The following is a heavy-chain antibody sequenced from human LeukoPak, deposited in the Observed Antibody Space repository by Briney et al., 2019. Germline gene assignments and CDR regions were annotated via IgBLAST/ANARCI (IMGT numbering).Heavy chain of an antibody. D-gene: IGHD1-14*01. J-gene: IGHJ4*02. V-gene: IGHV3-53*01. CDR1: GFTVSSNY. CDR3: AKGGLTTPLHY. Sequence: GGSLRLSCAASGFTVSSNYMSWVRQAPGKGLEWVSVIHTGGSTYYADSVKGRFTISRDTSNNTLYLQMNSLRAEDTAVYYCAKGGLTTPLHYWGQGTLVTVSS. CDR2: IHTGGST.